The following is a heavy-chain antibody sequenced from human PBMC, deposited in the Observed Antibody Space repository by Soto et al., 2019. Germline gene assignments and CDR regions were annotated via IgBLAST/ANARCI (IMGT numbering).Heavy chain of an antibody. V-gene: IGHV4-59*01. CDR3: ARWRLFTAKYDSSGYAYGMDV. J-gene: IGHJ6*02. Sequence: SETLSLTCSVSGGSIDNYYWSWIRQSPGKGLEWIGYIYYSGSTNYNPSLKSRVTISLDMSNNLFSLKLTSVTAADTAVYYCARWRLFTAKYDSSGYAYGMDVWGQGTTVTVSS. D-gene: IGHD3-22*01. CDR1: GGSIDNYY. CDR2: IYYSGST.